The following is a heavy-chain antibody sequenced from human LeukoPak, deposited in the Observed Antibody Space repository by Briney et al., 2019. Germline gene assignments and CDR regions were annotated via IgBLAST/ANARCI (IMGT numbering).Heavy chain of an antibody. J-gene: IGHJ4*02. V-gene: IGHV4-61*01. Sequence: PSETLSLTCTVSGGSVSSGSYSWSWIRQPPGKGLEWIGYIYYSGSTNYNPSLRSRVTISVDTSKNQFSLKLSSVTAADTAVYYCARARGVVAATPYFDYWGQGTLVTVSS. CDR2: IYYSGST. CDR3: ARARGVVAATPYFDY. D-gene: IGHD2-15*01. CDR1: GGSVSSGSYS.